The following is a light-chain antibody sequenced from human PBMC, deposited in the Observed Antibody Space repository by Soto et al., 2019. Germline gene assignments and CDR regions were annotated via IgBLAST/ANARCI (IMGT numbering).Light chain of an antibody. CDR3: LQAKHFPWT. CDR1: ESLVHSNGKTF. Sequence: EIVMTQTPLSSSVILGQPASISCRSSESLVHSNGKTFLSWFHQRPGQPPRLLIYEISKRLSGVSDRFSGSGAGTDFTLKISRVEPDDVGIFFCLQAKHFPWTFAQGTKVDTK. J-gene: IGKJ1*01. V-gene: IGKV2-24*01. CDR2: EIS.